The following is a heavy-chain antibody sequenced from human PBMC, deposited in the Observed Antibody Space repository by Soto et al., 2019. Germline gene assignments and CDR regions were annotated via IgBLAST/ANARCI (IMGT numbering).Heavy chain of an antibody. CDR2: IYYSGST. V-gene: IGHV4-59*01. CDR3: ARGRLGDWFDP. Sequence: SETLSLTCTVSGGSISSYYWSWIRQPPGKGLEWIGYIYYSGSTNYNPSLKSRVTISVDTSKNQFSLKLSSVTAADTAVYYCARGRLGDWFDPWGQGTLVTVSS. CDR1: GGSISSYY. J-gene: IGHJ5*02.